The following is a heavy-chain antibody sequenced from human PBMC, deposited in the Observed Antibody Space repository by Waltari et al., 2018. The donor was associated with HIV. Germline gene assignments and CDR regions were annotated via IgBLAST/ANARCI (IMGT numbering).Heavy chain of an antibody. Sequence: QLQLQESGPGLVKPSETLSLTCTVSGGSISSSSYYWGWIRQPPGKGLEWIGSIYYSGSTYYNPSLKSRVTISVDTSKNQFSLKLSSVTAADTAVYYCARRTTVTTQRDWYFELWGRGTLVTVSS. D-gene: IGHD4-17*01. CDR3: ARRTTVTTQRDWYFEL. CDR1: GGSISSSSYY. V-gene: IGHV4-39*01. J-gene: IGHJ2*01. CDR2: IYYSGST.